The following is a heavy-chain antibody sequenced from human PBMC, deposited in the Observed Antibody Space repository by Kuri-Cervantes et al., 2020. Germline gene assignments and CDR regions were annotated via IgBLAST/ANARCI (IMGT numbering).Heavy chain of an antibody. D-gene: IGHD3-22*01. J-gene: IGHJ5*02. CDR3: ARDYSYYYDSSGLGAGKWWNWFDP. CDR1: GYTFTSYG. CDR2: ISAYNGNT. Sequence: ASVKVSCKASGYTFTSYGISWARQAPGQGLEWMGWISAYNGNTNYAQKLQGRVTMTTNTSTSTAYMELRSLRSDDTAVYYCARDYSYYYDSSGLGAGKWWNWFDPWGQGTLVTVSS. V-gene: IGHV1-18*01.